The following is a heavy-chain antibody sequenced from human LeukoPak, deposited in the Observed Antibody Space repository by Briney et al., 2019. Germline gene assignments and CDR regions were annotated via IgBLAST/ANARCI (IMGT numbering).Heavy chain of an antibody. J-gene: IGHJ4*01. CDR1: GFTFSDYW. D-gene: IGHD1-26*01. CDR3: GRDGTAPSLHFDL. Sequence: GGSLRLSCGVSGFTFSDYWMNWVRQAPGKGLEWVASIKQDGSEKSYVDSVKGRFTISRDNAKNSLYLQMSSLRAEDTAVYYCGRDGTAPSLHFDLWGQGTLVTVSS. CDR2: IKQDGSEK. V-gene: IGHV3-7*01.